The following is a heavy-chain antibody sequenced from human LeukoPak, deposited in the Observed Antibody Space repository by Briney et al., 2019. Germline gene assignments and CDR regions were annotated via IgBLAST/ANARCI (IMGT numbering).Heavy chain of an antibody. CDR1: GFTFSSYW. V-gene: IGHV3-30*02. CDR3: AKGPKSVGATTSVDY. J-gene: IGHJ4*02. D-gene: IGHD1-26*01. CDR2: IRYDGSNK. Sequence: GGSLRLSCAASGFTFSSYWMHWVRQAPGKGLEWVAFIRYDGSNKYYADSVKGRFTISRDNSKNTLYLQMNSLRAEDTAVYYCAKGPKSVGATTSVDYWGQGTLVTVSS.